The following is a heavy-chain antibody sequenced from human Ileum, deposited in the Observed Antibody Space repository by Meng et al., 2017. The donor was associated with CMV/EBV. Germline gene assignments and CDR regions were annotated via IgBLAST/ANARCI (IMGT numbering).Heavy chain of an antibody. Sequence: GESLKISCAASGFSFSTYEMNWVRQAPGKGLEYVSYISSSGSTIYYTDSVKGRFTISRDNAKNSLYLQMNSLRVEDTAVYYCASTGDYWGQGTLVTVSS. CDR2: ISSSGSTI. CDR3: ASTGDY. V-gene: IGHV3-48*03. D-gene: IGHD2-8*02. J-gene: IGHJ4*02. CDR1: GFSFSTYE.